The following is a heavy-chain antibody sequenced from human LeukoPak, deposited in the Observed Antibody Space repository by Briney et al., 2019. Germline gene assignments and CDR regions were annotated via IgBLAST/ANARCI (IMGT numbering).Heavy chain of an antibody. CDR1: GASISSSSSF. V-gene: IGHV4-39*07. CDR3: ASARRGMFDY. D-gene: IGHD6-13*01. Sequence: SETLSLTCTVSGASISSSSSFWGWLRQHPGKGLEWIGSIYYSGSTYYNPSLKSRVTISVDTSKNQFSLKLSSVTAADTAVYYCASARRGMFDYWGQGTLVTVSS. CDR2: IYYSGST. J-gene: IGHJ4*02.